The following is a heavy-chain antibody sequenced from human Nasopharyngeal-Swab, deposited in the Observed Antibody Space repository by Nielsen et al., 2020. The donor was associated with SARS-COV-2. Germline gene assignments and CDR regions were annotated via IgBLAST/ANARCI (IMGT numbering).Heavy chain of an antibody. CDR2: IYSGGST. J-gene: IGHJ4*02. D-gene: IGHD3-22*01. V-gene: IGHV3-66*01. CDR3: ARDYYDSSAD. CDR1: GFTVSSNY. Sequence: GESLKISCAASGFTVSSNYMSWVRQAPGKGLEWVSVIYSGGSTYYADSVKGRFTISRDNAKNSVYLQMSSLRAEDTAVYYCARDYYDSSADWGQGTLVTVSS.